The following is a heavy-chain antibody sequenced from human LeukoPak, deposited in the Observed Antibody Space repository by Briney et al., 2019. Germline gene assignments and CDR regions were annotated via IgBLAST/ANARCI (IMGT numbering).Heavy chain of an antibody. CDR3: ARSGGSYLRGFDF. V-gene: IGHV4-59*12. CDR2: IYKSGST. Sequence: SETLSLTCTVSGGSISSYYWSWIRQPPGKGLEWIATIYKSGSTYYNPSLKSRVTISIDTSKNQFSLELNSVTAADTAMYYCARSGGSYLRGFDFWGQGTLVTVSP. D-gene: IGHD1-26*01. J-gene: IGHJ4*02. CDR1: GGSISSYY.